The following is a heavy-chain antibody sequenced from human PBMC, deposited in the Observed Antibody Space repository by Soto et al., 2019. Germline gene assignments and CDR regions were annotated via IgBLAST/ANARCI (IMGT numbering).Heavy chain of an antibody. Sequence: QVQLVQSGAEVKRPGSSVKVSCTASGGTFSNYAISWVRQAPGQGLEWMGGIIPIFGPANYAQNFQDRVTITADESTSTAYMELNSLRFEDTAVYYCAREDQSVIRAATRHYYYGMDVWGQGTTVTVSS. CDR2: IIPIFGPA. V-gene: IGHV1-69*01. D-gene: IGHD6-13*01. CDR1: GGTFSNYA. CDR3: AREDQSVIRAATRHYYYGMDV. J-gene: IGHJ6*02.